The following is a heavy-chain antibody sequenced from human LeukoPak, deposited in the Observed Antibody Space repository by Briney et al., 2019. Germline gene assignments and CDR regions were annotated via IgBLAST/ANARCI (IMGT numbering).Heavy chain of an antibody. J-gene: IGHJ4*02. V-gene: IGHV3-23*01. CDR1: GFTFSSYA. D-gene: IGHD5-12*01. Sequence: GGSLRLSCAASGFTFSSYAMIWVRQAPGKGLEWVSAISGSGGSTYYADSVKGRFTISRDNSKNTLYLQMNSLRAEDTAVYYCAKIVDGYNSGDYWGQGTLVTVSS. CDR2: ISGSGGST. CDR3: AKIVDGYNSGDY.